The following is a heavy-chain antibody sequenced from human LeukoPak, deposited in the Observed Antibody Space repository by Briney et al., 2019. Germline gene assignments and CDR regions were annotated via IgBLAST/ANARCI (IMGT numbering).Heavy chain of an antibody. CDR1: GGSINSYY. Sequence: PSETLSLTCTVPGGSINSYYWNWIRQPAGKGLEWIGHIYTSGSTKYNPSLKSRVTMSIDTSKNQSSLNLYSMTAADTAVYYCATNYTALSAFDSWGQGTLVTVSS. CDR2: IYTSGST. J-gene: IGHJ4*02. CDR3: ATNYTALSAFDS. V-gene: IGHV4-4*07. D-gene: IGHD3-3*01.